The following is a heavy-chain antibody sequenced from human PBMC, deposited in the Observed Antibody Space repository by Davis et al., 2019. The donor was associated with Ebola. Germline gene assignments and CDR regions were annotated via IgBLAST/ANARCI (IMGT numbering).Heavy chain of an antibody. Sequence: AASVKVSCKASGFKFSTYGFSWVRQAPGQGLEWMGWISNYNDNTNYAQKLQGRVTMTTDTSTSTAYMELRSLRSDDTAVYYCARGGEILYKSYYFDYWGQGTLVTVSS. D-gene: IGHD2-8*01. CDR2: ISNYNDNT. CDR1: GFKFSTYG. CDR3: ARGGEILYKSYYFDY. V-gene: IGHV1-18*01. J-gene: IGHJ4*02.